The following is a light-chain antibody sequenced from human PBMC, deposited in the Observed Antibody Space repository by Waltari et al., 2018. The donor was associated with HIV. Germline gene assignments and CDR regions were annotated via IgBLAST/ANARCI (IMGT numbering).Light chain of an antibody. J-gene: IGLJ2*01. CDR2: EVS. CDR3: CSYVSNVI. CDR1: STDVAPYNT. Sequence: QSALTQPASVSGSPGQSLTIFCTRPSTDVAPYNTVSWYQQHPGKAPKLMIYEVSKRPSGVSDRFSGSKSGDTASLTISGLQAEDEADYYCCSYVSNVIFGGGTKLTVL. V-gene: IGLV2-23*02.